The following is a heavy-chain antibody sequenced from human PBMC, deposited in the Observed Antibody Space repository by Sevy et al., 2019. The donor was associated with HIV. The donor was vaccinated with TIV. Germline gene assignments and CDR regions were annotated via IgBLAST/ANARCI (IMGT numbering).Heavy chain of an antibody. D-gene: IGHD3-10*01. J-gene: IGHJ3*02. CDR2: IRYDGTTK. CDR1: GFIFKNYG. V-gene: IGHV3-30*02. Sequence: GGSLRLSCAASGFIFKNYGMHWVRQAPGKGLEWLTFIRYDGTTKYHADSVKGRFTISRDNSKNMLYLQMNSLRLEDTALYYCAKGLGMVQGALLSEDMGGQGTMVTVSS. CDR3: AKGLGMVQGALLSEDM.